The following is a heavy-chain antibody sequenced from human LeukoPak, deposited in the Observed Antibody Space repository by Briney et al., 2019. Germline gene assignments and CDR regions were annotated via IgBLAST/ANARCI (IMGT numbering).Heavy chain of an antibody. V-gene: IGHV3-33*01. CDR2: IWYDGSNK. J-gene: IGHJ4*02. CDR3: ARDSPGRGEYYFDY. CDR1: GFTFSSYG. Sequence: PGRSLRLSCAASGFTFSSYGMHWVRQAPGKGLEWVAVIWYDGSNKYYADSVKGRFTISRDNSKNTLYLQMNSLRAEDTAVYYCARDSPGRGEYYFDYWGQGTLVTVSS. D-gene: IGHD3-10*01.